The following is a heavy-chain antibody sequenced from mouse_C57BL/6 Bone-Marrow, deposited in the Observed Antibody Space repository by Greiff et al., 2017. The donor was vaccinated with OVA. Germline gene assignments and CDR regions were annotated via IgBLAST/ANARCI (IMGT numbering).Heavy chain of an antibody. CDR1: GFSLTSYG. CDR2: IWSDGST. CDR3: ARHERAMDY. Sequence: VMLVESGPGLVAPSQSLYITCTASGFSLTSYGVHWVRQPPGQGLEWLVVIWSDGSTTNNSAPKSRLSISKDNSKSQVFLKMNSLHADDTAMYYCARHERAMDYWGQGTSVTVSS. V-gene: IGHV2-6-1*01. J-gene: IGHJ4*01.